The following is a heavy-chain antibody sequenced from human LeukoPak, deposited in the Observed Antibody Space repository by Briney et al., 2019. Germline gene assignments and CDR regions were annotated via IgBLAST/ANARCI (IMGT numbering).Heavy chain of an antibody. CDR3: ARGGPRYYYGMDV. CDR2: IIPILGIA. J-gene: IGHJ6*02. CDR1: GGTFSSYA. Sequence: SVKVSCKAPGGTFSSYAISWVRQAPGQGLEWMGRIIPILGIANYAQKFQGRVTITADKSTSTAYMELSSLRSEDTAVYYCARGGPRYYYGMDVWGQGTTVTVSS. V-gene: IGHV1-69*04.